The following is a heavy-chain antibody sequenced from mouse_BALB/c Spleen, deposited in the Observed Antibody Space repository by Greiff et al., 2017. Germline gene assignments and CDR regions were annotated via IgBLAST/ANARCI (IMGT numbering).Heavy chain of an antibody. Sequence: EVMLVESGGGLVKPGGSLKLSCAASGFTFSSYAMSWVRQSPEKRLEWVAEISSGGSYTYYPDTVTGRFTISRDNAKNTLYLEMSSLRSEDTAMYYCARGKNYYGSSYDYWGQGTTLTVSS. CDR2: ISSGGSYT. V-gene: IGHV5-9-4*01. CDR3: ARGKNYYGSSYDY. J-gene: IGHJ2*01. CDR1: GFTFSSYA. D-gene: IGHD1-1*01.